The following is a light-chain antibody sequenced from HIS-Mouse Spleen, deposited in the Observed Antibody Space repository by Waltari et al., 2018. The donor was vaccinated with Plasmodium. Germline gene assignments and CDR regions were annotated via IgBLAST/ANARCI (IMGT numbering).Light chain of an antibody. Sequence: SYELTQPPSVSVSPGQTASITCPGDILGDKYDGWYQQKPGQSPGLVIYQDSQRPSGLLVRFFASNSGNTATLTISGTQAMDEADYYCQAWDSSIGVFGGGTKLTVL. CDR2: QDS. CDR1: ILGDKY. V-gene: IGLV3-1*01. J-gene: IGLJ2*01. CDR3: QAWDSSIGV.